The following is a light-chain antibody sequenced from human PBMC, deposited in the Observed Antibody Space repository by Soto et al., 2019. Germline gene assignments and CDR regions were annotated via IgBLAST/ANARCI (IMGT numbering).Light chain of an antibody. Sequence: EIVMTQSPATLSVSLGERAILSCRASQSVSSNLAWYQLKPGQAPRLLIYGASTRATGIPSRFSGSGSRTEFTLTISSLQSEDFAVYYCQQYSDSPTFDQRATVDIK. V-gene: IGKV3-15*01. CDR2: GAS. CDR3: QQYSDSPT. CDR1: QSVSSN. J-gene: IGKJ1*01.